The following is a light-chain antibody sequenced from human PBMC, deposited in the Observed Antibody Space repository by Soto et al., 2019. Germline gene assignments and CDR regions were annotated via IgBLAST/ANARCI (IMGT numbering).Light chain of an antibody. V-gene: IGKV3-15*01. J-gene: IGKJ2*01. CDR1: QIVSGT. CDR2: GAS. Sequence: EIVMTQSPATLSVSPGEKATLSCRASQIVSGTLAWSPQKPGQAPRLLIYGASTRATGIPARFSGSGSGTVFTHTISSRQSEDFAVYYCQHYNNWPLATFGQGTKVEIK. CDR3: QHYNNWPLAT.